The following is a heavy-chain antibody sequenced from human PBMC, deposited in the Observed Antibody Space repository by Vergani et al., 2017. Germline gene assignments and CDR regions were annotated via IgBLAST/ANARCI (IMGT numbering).Heavy chain of an antibody. Sequence: VQLVESGGGLIQPGGSLRLSCAASGFTVSSNYMSWVRQAPGKGLEWVAVISYDGSNKYYADSVKGRFTISRDNSRNTLYLQMNSLRAEDTAVYYCARDVVGIAVAGRTFDYWGQGTLVTVSS. V-gene: IGHV3-30-3*01. CDR2: ISYDGSNK. D-gene: IGHD6-19*01. CDR3: ARDVVGIAVAGRTFDY. CDR1: GFTVSSNY. J-gene: IGHJ4*02.